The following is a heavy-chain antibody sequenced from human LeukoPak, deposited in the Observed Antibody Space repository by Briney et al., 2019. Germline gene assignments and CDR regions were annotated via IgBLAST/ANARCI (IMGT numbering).Heavy chain of an antibody. CDR3: ARHLRPGLRYFDWFKGGFDY. D-gene: IGHD3-9*01. V-gene: IGHV4-34*01. CDR2: INHSGST. CDR1: GGSFSGYY. J-gene: IGHJ4*02. Sequence: PSETLSLTCAVYGGSFSGYYWSWIRQPPGKGLEWIGEINHSGSTNYNPSLKSRVTISVDTSKNQFSLKLSSVTAADTAMYYCARHLRPGLRYFDWFKGGFDYWGQGTLVTVSS.